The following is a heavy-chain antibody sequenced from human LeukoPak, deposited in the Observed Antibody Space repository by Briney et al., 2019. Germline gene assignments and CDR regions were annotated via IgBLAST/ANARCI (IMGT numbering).Heavy chain of an antibody. Sequence: SETLSLTCTVSGGSISSGSYYWSWIRQPAGKGLEWIGRIYTSGSTNYNPSLKSRVTISVDTSKNQFSLKLSSVTAADTAVYYCARQKDAFDIWGQGTMVTVSS. J-gene: IGHJ3*02. CDR2: IYTSGST. V-gene: IGHV4-61*02. CDR1: GGSISSGSYY. CDR3: ARQKDAFDI.